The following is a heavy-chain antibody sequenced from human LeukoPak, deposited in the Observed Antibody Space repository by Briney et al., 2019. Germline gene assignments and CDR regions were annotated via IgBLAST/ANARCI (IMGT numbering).Heavy chain of an antibody. CDR3: AQDFYGSGSYDY. V-gene: IGHV3-66*01. CDR2: IYSGGRT. CDR1: GFTVSSNY. Sequence: PGGPLRLSYAASGFTVSSNYMSWVRQAPGKGLEWVSVIYSGGRTYYADSVKGRFTISRDNSKNTLYLQMNSLRAEDTAVYYCAQDFYGSGSYDYWGQGTLVTVSS. D-gene: IGHD3-10*01. J-gene: IGHJ4*02.